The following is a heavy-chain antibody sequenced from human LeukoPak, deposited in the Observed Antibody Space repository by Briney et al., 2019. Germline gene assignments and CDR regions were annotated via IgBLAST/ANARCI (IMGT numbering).Heavy chain of an antibody. CDR3: ARDQLGTIDY. J-gene: IGHJ4*02. CDR1: GGSFSGYY. Sequence: PSETLSLTCAVYGGSFSGYYWSWIRQPPGKGLEWIGEINHSGSTNYNPSLKSRVTISVDTSKNQFSLKLSSVTAADTAVYYCARDQLGTIDYWGQGTLVTVSS. D-gene: IGHD5-24*01. V-gene: IGHV4-34*01. CDR2: INHSGST.